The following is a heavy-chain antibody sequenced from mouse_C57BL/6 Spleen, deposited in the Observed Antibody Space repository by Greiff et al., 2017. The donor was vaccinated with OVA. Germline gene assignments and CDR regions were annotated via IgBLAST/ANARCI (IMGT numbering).Heavy chain of an antibody. Sequence: VKVVESGAELARPGASVKLSCKASGYTFTSYGISWVKQRTGQGLEWIGEIYPRSGNTYYNEKFKGKATLTADKSSSTAYMELRSLTSEDSAVYFCARSRDYDGPFDYWGQGTTLTVSS. V-gene: IGHV1-81*01. J-gene: IGHJ2*01. CDR2: IYPRSGNT. CDR3: ARSRDYDGPFDY. D-gene: IGHD2-4*01. CDR1: GYTFTSYG.